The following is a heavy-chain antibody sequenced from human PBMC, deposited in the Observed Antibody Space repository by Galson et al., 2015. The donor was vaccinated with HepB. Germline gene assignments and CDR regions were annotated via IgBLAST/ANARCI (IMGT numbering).Heavy chain of an antibody. D-gene: IGHD6-13*01. V-gene: IGHV1-3*01. Sequence: SVKVSCKASGYTFTSYAMHWVRQAPGQRLEWMGWINAGNGNTKYSQKFQGRVTITRDTSASTAYMELSSLRSEDTAVYYCARGGELVGFYYMDVWGKGTTVTVSS. CDR3: ARGGELVGFYYMDV. CDR1: GYTFTSYA. J-gene: IGHJ6*03. CDR2: INAGNGNT.